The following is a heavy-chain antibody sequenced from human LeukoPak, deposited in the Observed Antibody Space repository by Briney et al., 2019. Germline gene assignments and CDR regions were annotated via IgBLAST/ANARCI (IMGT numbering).Heavy chain of an antibody. CDR2: IISIFGTA. V-gene: IGHV1-69*06. Sequence: VASVTVSCKASGCTFSSYAISWVRQAPAQGLEWMGGIISIFGTANYAQKFQGRVTITADKSTSTAYMELSRLRSEDTAVYYCARGFGYCSGGSCGRPFDYWGQATLVSVSS. J-gene: IGHJ4*02. CDR1: GCTFSSYA. D-gene: IGHD2-15*01. CDR3: ARGFGYCSGGSCGRPFDY.